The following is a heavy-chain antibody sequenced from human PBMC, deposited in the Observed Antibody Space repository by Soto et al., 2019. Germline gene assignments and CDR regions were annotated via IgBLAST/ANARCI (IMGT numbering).Heavy chain of an antibody. CDR2: IYYSGST. D-gene: IGHD3-16*02. V-gene: IGHV4-39*01. J-gene: IGHJ3*02. CDR1: GGSISSSSYY. CDR3: ARRYGRKWEFSGVAAFDI. Sequence: SETLSLTCTVSGGSISSSSYYWGWIRQPPGKGLEWIGSIYYSGSTYYNPSLKSRVTISVDTSKNQFSLKLSSVTAADTAVYYCARRYGRKWEFSGVAAFDIWGQGTMVTVSS.